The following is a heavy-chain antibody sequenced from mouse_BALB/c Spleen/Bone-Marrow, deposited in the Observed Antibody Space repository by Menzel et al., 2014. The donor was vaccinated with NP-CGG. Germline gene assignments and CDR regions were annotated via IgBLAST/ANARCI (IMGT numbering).Heavy chain of an antibody. Sequence: EVMLVESGGDLVKPGGSLKLSCVASGFTFSSYGVSWGRQTPDKRLEWVATINTGGSYTFYPGSVKGRFTISRDNAKNTLYLQMSSLKSEDTAMYYCARQKGGGNAMDGWGQGTSVTVSS. V-gene: IGHV5-6*01. D-gene: IGHD1-1*02. CDR2: INTGGSYT. CDR1: GFTFSSYG. CDR3: ARQKGGGNAMDG. J-gene: IGHJ4*01.